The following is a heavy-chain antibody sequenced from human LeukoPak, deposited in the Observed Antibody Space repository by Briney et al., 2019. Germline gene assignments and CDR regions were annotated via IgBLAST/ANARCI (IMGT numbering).Heavy chain of an antibody. J-gene: IGHJ3*02. CDR1: GFTFRSYW. V-gene: IGHV3-23*01. CDR3: AKXLXVLXWFGESLGAFDI. CDR2: ISGSGGRT. D-gene: IGHD3-10*01. Sequence: PGGSLRLSCAASGFTFRSYWMTWVRQAPGKGVEWVSAISGSGGRTYYADSVKGRFTISRDNSKNTLYLQMNRLRAEDTAVYYCAKXLXVLXWFGESLGAFDIWGQGTMVTVSS.